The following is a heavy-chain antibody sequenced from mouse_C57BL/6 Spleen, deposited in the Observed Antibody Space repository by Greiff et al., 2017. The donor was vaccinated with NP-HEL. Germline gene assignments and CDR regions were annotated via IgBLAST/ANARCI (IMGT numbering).Heavy chain of an antibody. CDR2: IHPNSGST. CDR1: GYTFTSYW. Sequence: QVQLKESGAELVKPGASVKLSCKASGYTFTSYWMHWVKQRPGQGLEWIGMIHPNSGSTNYNEKFKSKATLTVDKSSSTAYMQLSSLTSEDSAVYYCARSESRGYFDVWGTGTTVTVSS. V-gene: IGHV1-64*01. J-gene: IGHJ1*03. D-gene: IGHD1-1*01. CDR3: ARSESRGYFDV.